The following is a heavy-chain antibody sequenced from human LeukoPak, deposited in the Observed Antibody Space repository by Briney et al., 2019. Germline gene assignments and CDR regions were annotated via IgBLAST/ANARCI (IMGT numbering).Heavy chain of an antibody. CDR2: SNDSGGT. Sequence: SSETLSLTCAVYGGTFSGYYWSWIRQPPGKRLEWVGESNDSGGTNYNPSLKSRVTISADKSKNQVSLKLTSVTAADTAVYYCARLSVIVGAALEYYYYYMDVWGQGTTVTVSS. V-gene: IGHV4-34*01. CDR3: ARLSVIVGAALEYYYYYMDV. CDR1: GGTFSGYY. D-gene: IGHD1-26*01. J-gene: IGHJ6*03.